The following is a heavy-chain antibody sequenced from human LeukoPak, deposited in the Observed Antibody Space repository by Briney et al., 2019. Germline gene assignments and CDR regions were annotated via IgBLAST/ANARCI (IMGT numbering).Heavy chain of an antibody. D-gene: IGHD1-26*01. V-gene: IGHV4-39*07. J-gene: IGHJ3*02. CDR1: GGSISSSSYY. CDR3: ARGSIVGATGAFDI. Sequence: SETLSLTCTVSGGSISSSSYYWGWIRQPPGKGLEWIGSIYYSGSTYYNPSLKSRVTISVDTSKNQFSLKLSSVTAADTAVYYCARGSIVGATGAFDIWGQGTMVTVSS. CDR2: IYYSGST.